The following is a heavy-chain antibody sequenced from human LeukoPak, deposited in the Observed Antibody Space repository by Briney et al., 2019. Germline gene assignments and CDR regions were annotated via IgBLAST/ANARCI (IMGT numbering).Heavy chain of an antibody. D-gene: IGHD4-17*01. CDR3: AREGDYGDYVGY. V-gene: IGHV3-9*01. J-gene: IGHJ4*02. Sequence: PGGSLRLSCAASGFTFDDYAMHWVRQAPGKGLEWVSGISWNSGSIGYADSVKGRFTISRDNAKNSLYLQMNSLRAEDTAVYYCAREGDYGDYVGYWGQGTLVTVSS. CDR2: ISWNSGSI. CDR1: GFTFDDYA.